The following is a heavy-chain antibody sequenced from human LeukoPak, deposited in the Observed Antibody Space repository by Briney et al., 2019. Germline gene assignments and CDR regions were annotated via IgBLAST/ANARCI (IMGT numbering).Heavy chain of an antibody. Sequence: PGGSLRLSCAASGFTFSTYDMNWVRQAPGKGLEWVSSISSRSTSIHYADPVKGRFTIYRDNAKNSLYLQMNSLRAEDTAVYWCARDYIAYDPLDYWGQGTLVTVSS. CDR3: ARDYIAYDPLDY. CDR1: GFTFSTYD. J-gene: IGHJ4*02. D-gene: IGHD3-3*01. CDR2: ISSRSTSI. V-gene: IGHV3-21*01.